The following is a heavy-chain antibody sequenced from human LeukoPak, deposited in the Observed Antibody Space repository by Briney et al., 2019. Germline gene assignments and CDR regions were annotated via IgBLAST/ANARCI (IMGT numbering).Heavy chain of an antibody. CDR2: ISGSGGSP. Sequence: PGGSLRLSCAASGFTFSSYAMSWVRQAPGKGLEWVSAISGSGGSPYSADSVRGGFPISRDNSKNTLYLQMNSLRAEDTDVYNCAKDSDFWSGYWVGNWFDPWGQGTLVTVSS. CDR1: GFTFSSYA. J-gene: IGHJ5*02. V-gene: IGHV3-23*01. CDR3: AKDSDFWSGYWVGNWFDP. D-gene: IGHD3-3*01.